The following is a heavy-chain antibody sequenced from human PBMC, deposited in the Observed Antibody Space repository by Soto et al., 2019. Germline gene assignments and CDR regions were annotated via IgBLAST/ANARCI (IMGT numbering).Heavy chain of an antibody. CDR2: IYPGDSEI. J-gene: IGHJ6*02. CDR3: ARRRGSGSDYYYNYGMGV. CDR1: GYSFSRYW. V-gene: IGHV5-51*01. D-gene: IGHD1-26*01. Sequence: GESLKISCKGSGYSFSRYWIGWVRQMPGKGLEWMGIIYPGDSEIRYSPSFQGQVTISADKSISTAYLQWSSLKASDTTIYYCARRRGSGSDYYYNYGMGVWGQGTTVTVSS.